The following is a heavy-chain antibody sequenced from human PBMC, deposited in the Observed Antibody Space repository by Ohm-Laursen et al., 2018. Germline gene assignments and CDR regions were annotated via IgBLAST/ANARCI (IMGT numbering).Heavy chain of an antibody. V-gene: IGHV3-23*01. CDR3: AKVYYCSGGSCYSWELTNGFDI. Sequence: SLRLSCSASGFTFSISGMTWVRQAPGKGLEWVSGISVSGSSTDYADSVKGRFTISRDNSKNTVHLQMNSLRAEDTAVYYCAKVYYCSGGSCYSWELTNGFDIWGQGTMVTVSS. D-gene: IGHD2-15*01. CDR1: GFTFSISG. CDR2: ISVSGSST. J-gene: IGHJ3*02.